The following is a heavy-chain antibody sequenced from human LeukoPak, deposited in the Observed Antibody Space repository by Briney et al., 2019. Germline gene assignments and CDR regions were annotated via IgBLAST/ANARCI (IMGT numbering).Heavy chain of an antibody. Sequence: ASVKVSCKASGYTFTSYYMHWVRQAPGQGLEGMGIINPSGGNTRYAQKFEGRVTITRDMSTSTAYMALSSLSSENTALNYCARSVEYCSGGSCYRRLDYWGQGTLVTVSS. CDR2: INPSGGNT. D-gene: IGHD2-15*01. CDR1: GYTFTSYY. J-gene: IGHJ4*02. V-gene: IGHV1-46*01. CDR3: ARSVEYCSGGSCYRRLDY.